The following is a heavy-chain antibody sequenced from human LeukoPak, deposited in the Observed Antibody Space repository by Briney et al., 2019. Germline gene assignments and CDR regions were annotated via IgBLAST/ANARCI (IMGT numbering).Heavy chain of an antibody. CDR2: ISYSGST. Sequence: PSETLSLTCTVSGGSISSYYWSWIRLPPGKGLECLGYISYSGSTNYNPSLKSRVSISVDTSKNQFSLKLSSVTAADTAVYFCARALTGTTGYFDCWGQGTLVTVSS. CDR3: ARALTGTTGYFDC. CDR1: GGSISSYY. V-gene: IGHV4-59*01. J-gene: IGHJ4*02. D-gene: IGHD1-20*01.